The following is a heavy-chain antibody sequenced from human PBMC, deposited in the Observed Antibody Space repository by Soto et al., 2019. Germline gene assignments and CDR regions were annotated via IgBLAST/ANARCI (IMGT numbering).Heavy chain of an antibody. J-gene: IGHJ4*02. V-gene: IGHV3-33*01. CDR3: ARVNPEGYLDY. CDR2: IWYDGSNK. CDR1: GFTFSSYG. Sequence: ESGGGVVQPGRSLRLSRAASGFTFSSYGMHWVRQAPGKGLEWVAVIWYDGSNKYYADSVKGRFTISRDNSKNTLYLQMNSLRAEDTAVYYCARVNPEGYLDYWGQGTLVTVSS.